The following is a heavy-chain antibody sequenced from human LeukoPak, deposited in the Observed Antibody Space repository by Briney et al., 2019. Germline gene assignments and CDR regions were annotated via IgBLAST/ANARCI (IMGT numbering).Heavy chain of an antibody. V-gene: IGHV3-15*01. CDR2: IISRAAGGAT. J-gene: IGHJ4*02. CDR1: GFTFPNAW. CDR3: TTGLDIIVVDQLVPFDF. D-gene: IGHD2-15*01. Sequence: GGSLRLSCAASGFTFPNAWMTWVRQSPGKGLEWVGRIISRAAGGATDYAAAVKGRFTITRDDSTETVFLHMDTLQTEDTAVYYCTTGLDIIVVDQLVPFDFWGQGTLVTVSS.